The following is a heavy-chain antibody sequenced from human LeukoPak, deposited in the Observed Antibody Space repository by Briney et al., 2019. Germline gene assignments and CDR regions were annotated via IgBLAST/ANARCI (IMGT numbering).Heavy chain of an antibody. CDR1: GFMFSTYA. CDR2: ISNSGGTT. D-gene: IGHD6-6*01. CDR3: AKRVPYSSSSVYFDY. J-gene: IGHJ4*02. Sequence: PGGSLRLSCATSGFMFSTYAMSWVRQAQGKGLEWVSIISNSGGTTYYADFVKGRFTVSRDNSKNTLYLQMNSLRFEDTALYFCAKRVPYSSSSVYFDYWGQGTLVTVSS. V-gene: IGHV3-23*01.